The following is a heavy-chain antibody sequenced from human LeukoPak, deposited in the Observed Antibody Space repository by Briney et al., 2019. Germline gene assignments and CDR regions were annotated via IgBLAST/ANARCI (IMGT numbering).Heavy chain of an antibody. V-gene: IGHV4-34*03. Sequence: SLTLSFTCAVYVESFCGCYWSWISQPPGKGLEWIVEINQSGSTNYNPSLKSPVTISVDPSRNQCSLKLRSVTAAGPAGYYRWGTRGTSRGNFDYWGQGTLVTVSS. CDR3: WGTRGTSRGNFDY. CDR1: VESFCGCY. D-gene: IGHD3-16*01. CDR2: INQSGST. J-gene: IGHJ4*02.